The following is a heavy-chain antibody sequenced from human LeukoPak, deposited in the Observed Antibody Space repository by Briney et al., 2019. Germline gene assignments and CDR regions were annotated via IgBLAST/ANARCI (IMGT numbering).Heavy chain of an antibody. CDR1: GFTFDDYA. J-gene: IGHJ4*02. D-gene: IGHD6-13*01. CDR2: INWDGSST. CDR3: AKTVSSWAHLDY. V-gene: IGHV3-43D*04. Sequence: GGSLRLSCAASGFTFDDYAMHWVRQAPGKGLEWVSLINWDGSSTYYADSVKGRFTISRDNSKNSLYLQMNSLRAEDTALYYCAKTVSSWAHLDYWGQGTLVTVSS.